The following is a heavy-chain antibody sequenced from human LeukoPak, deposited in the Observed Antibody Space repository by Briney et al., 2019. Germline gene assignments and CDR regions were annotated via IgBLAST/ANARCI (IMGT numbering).Heavy chain of an antibody. CDR1: GFTFSDYY. CDR2: INSSIGYI. D-gene: IGHD6-19*01. J-gene: IGHJ3*02. V-gene: IGHV3-11*06. Sequence: GGSLRLSCAASGFTFSDYYMSWIGQAPGQGLGWVSSINSSIGYIYYADSVKGRFNISRDNAKNSLYLQMNSLRAEDTDVYYCGREVGYSSGWEPEAGGVEGAFDIWGQGTIVTVSS. CDR3: GREVGYSSGWEPEAGGVEGAFDI.